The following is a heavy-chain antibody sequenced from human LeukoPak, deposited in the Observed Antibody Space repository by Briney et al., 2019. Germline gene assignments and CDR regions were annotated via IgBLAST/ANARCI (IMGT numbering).Heavy chain of an antibody. CDR3: ARDRREQYCSGGSCYSALGFFDY. D-gene: IGHD2-15*01. CDR1: GGSISSYY. V-gene: IGHV4-59*01. CDR2: IHDSGST. Sequence: SETLSLTCTVSGGSISSYYWSWLRQPPGKGLEWIGYIHDSGSTNYNPSLKSRVTISVDTSKNRFSLKLPSVTAAATAVYYCARDRREQYCSGGSCYSALGFFDYWGQGTLVTVSS. J-gene: IGHJ4*02.